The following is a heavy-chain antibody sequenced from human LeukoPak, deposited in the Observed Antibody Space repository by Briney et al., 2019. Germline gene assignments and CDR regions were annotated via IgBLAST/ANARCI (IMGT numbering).Heavy chain of an antibody. D-gene: IGHD6-19*01. J-gene: IGHJ6*03. CDR2: ISGSGGST. CDR3: ARAVAGTYSYYMDV. V-gene: IGHV3-23*01. Sequence: GGSLRLSCAASGFTFSSYGMSWVRQAPGKGLEWVSAISGSGGSTYYADSVKGRFTISRDNSKNSLYLQMNSLRAEDTALYHCARAVAGTYSYYMDVWGKGTTVTISS. CDR1: GFTFSSYG.